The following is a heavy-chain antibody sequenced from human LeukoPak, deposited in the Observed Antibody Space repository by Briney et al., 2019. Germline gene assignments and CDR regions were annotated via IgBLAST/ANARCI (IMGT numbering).Heavy chain of an antibody. Sequence: PSETLSLTCTVSGDSISSYYLNWIRQLPGKGLEWIGYIYYSGNTNYNPSLKSRVTVSVDTSKNHFSLRLSSVTAADTAVYYCARGANYYDSSGYYSYYLDYWGQGTLVTVSS. J-gene: IGHJ4*02. CDR1: GDSISSYY. CDR2: IYYSGNT. V-gene: IGHV4-59*01. D-gene: IGHD3-22*01. CDR3: ARGANYYDSSGYYSYYLDY.